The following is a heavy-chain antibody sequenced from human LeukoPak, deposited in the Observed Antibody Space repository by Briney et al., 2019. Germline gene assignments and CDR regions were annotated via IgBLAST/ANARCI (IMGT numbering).Heavy chain of an antibody. CDR3: ARARITMVRGVMEGFDP. D-gene: IGHD3-10*01. CDR1: GFTFSSYW. CDR2: IKQDGSEK. Sequence: GGSLRLSCAASGFTFSSYWMSWVRQAPGKGLEWVANIKQDGSEKYYVDSVKGRFTISRDNAKNSLYLQMNSLRAEDTAVYYCARARITMVRGVMEGFDPWGQGTLVTVSS. V-gene: IGHV3-7*01. J-gene: IGHJ5*02.